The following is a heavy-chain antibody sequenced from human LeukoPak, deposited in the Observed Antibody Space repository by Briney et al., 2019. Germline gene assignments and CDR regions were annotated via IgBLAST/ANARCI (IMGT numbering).Heavy chain of an antibody. CDR1: GFTFSNYA. CDR2: INSGGDST. Sequence: GGSLRLSCAASGFTFSNYAMSWVRQAPGKGLEWVSTINSGGDSTYYAESVKGRFTISRDNSKSTLYLQMNSLRAEDTAVYYCAKGATVGFNWFDPWGQGTLVTVSS. J-gene: IGHJ5*02. D-gene: IGHD1-26*01. V-gene: IGHV3-23*01. CDR3: AKGATVGFNWFDP.